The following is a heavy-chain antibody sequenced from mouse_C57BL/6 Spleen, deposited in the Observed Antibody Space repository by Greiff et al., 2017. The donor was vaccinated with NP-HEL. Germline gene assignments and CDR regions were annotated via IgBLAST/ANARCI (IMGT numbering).Heavy chain of an antibody. D-gene: IGHD2-4*01. CDR1: GYTFTSYW. J-gene: IGHJ3*01. CDR3: ARDRYDYVRAFAY. CDR2: INPSSGYT. V-gene: IGHV1-7*01. Sequence: VQLQQSGAELAKPGASVKLSCRASGYTFTSYWMHWVKQRPGQGLEWIGYINPSSGYTKYNQKFKDKATLTADKSSSTAYMQLSSLTYEDSAVYYCARDRYDYVRAFAYWGQGTLVTVSA.